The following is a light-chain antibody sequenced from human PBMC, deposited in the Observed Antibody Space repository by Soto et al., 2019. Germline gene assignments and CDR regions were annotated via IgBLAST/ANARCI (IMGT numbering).Light chain of an antibody. CDR3: QQYHDWPLT. V-gene: IGKV3-15*01. Sequence: EIVMTQSPATLSVSPGERATLSCRASQSISNHLAWYQQKPGQAPRLLIYGASTRATGVAARFGGSGSGTEFTLTLSGLQSEDFAVYYCQQYHDWPLTFGPGTRVD. J-gene: IGKJ3*01. CDR1: QSISNH. CDR2: GAS.